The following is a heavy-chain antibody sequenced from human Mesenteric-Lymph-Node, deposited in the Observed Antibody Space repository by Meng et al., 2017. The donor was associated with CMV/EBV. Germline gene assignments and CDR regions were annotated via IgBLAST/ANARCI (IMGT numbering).Heavy chain of an antibody. V-gene: IGHV4-39*07. CDR2: IYYSGST. D-gene: IGHD3-10*01. J-gene: IGHJ4*01. CDR1: GGSISSTSYY. Sequence: SETLSLTCTVSGGSISSTSYYWGWIRQPPGKGLEWIGTIYYSGSTYYNPSLKSRVTISVDKSKNQFSLKLSSVTAADTAVYYCATYLYDSGSYYALFDYWGHGNLVTVSS. CDR3: ATYLYDSGSYYALFDY.